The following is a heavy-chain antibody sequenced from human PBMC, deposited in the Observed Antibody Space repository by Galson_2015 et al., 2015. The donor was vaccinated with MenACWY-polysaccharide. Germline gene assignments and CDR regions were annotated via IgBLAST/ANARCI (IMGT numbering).Heavy chain of an antibody. J-gene: IGHJ4*02. Sequence: SLRLSCAASGFTFSSYGMHWVRQAPGKGLEWVAVMAHDGSSKYYADSVKGRFTISRDNSKNTLYLQMDSLRAEDTAVYYCAKEALLNTMVRGFDYWGQGIPVTGSS. D-gene: IGHD3-10*01. CDR1: GFTFSSYG. CDR3: AKEALLNTMVRGFDY. CDR2: MAHDGSSK. V-gene: IGHV3-30*18.